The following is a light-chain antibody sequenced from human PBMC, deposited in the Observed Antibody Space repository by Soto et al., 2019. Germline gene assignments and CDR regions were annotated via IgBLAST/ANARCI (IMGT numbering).Light chain of an antibody. CDR2: DVS. CDR1: SSDVGGYNY. V-gene: IGLV2-14*03. J-gene: IGLJ1*01. Sequence: ALTQPASVSGSPGQSITISCTGTSSDVGGYNYVSWYQHHPGKAPKLMIFDVSNRPSGVSNRFSGSKSGNTASLTISGLQPEDEADYYCSSYTTSNTRQIVFGTGTKVTVL. CDR3: SSYTTSNTRQIV.